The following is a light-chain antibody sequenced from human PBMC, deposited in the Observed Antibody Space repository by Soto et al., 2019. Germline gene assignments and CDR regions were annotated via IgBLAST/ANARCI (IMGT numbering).Light chain of an antibody. Sequence: QSALTQPASVSGSPGQSITISCTGTNSDVGSYNLVSWYQQHPGKAPKLMIYEGSKRPSGVSNRFSGSKSGNTASLTISGLQAEEEADYYCCSYAGSTTFVVFGGGTQLTVL. CDR3: CSYAGSTTFVV. CDR1: NSDVGSYNL. CDR2: EGS. J-gene: IGLJ2*01. V-gene: IGLV2-23*03.